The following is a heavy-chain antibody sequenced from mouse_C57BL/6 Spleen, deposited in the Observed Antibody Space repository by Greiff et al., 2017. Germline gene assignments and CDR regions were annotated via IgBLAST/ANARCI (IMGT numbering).Heavy chain of an antibody. CDR2: IYPGDGDT. CDR3: ASNYSPLYYAMDY. D-gene: IGHD2-12*01. Sequence: QVQLQQSGPELVKPGASVKISCKASGYAFSSSWMNWVKQRPGKGLEWIGRIYPGDGDTNYNGKFKGKATLTADKSSSTAYMQLSSLTSEDSAVYFCASNYSPLYYAMDYWGQGTSVTVSS. J-gene: IGHJ4*01. CDR1: GYAFSSSW. V-gene: IGHV1-82*01.